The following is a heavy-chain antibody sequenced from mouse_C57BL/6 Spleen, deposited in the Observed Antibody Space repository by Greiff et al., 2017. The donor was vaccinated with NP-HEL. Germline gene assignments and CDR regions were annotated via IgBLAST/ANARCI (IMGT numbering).Heavy chain of an antibody. CDR3: AGSGYSSPHWYFGV. CDR2: IWSGGST. Sequence: QVQLQQSGPGLVQPSQSLSITCTVSGFSLTSYGVHWVRQSPGKGLEWLGVIWSGGSTAYNAAFISRLSISKDNSKSQVFFKMNSLQAYDTAIYYCAGSGYSSPHWYFGVWGTGTTVTVAS. CDR1: GFSLTSYG. J-gene: IGHJ1*03. D-gene: IGHD1-2*01. V-gene: IGHV2-2*01.